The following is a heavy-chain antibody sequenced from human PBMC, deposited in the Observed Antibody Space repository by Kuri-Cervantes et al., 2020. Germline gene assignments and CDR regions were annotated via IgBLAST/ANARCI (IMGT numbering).Heavy chain of an antibody. J-gene: IGHJ4*02. CDR1: GFTFSSYD. Sequence: GGSLRLSCAASGFTFSSYDMHWVRQAPGKGLGWVAVISYDGSNKYYADSVKGRFTISRDNSKNTLYLQMNSLRAEDTAVYYCATWGIAVARFRSPNFDYWGQGTLVTVSS. V-gene: IGHV3-30*03. CDR2: ISYDGSNK. D-gene: IGHD6-19*01. CDR3: ATWGIAVARFRSPNFDY.